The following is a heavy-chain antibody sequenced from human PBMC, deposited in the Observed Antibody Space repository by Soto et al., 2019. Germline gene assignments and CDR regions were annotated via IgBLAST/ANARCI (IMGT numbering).Heavy chain of an antibody. J-gene: IGHJ6*01. V-gene: IGHV1-2*02. D-gene: IGHD1-1*01. CDR1: GYTFTDYY. Sequence: ASVKVSCKSSGYTFTDYYVHWVRQAPGQGLEWMGWMNPKSGATNYAQKFRGRVSMTRDTSTTTAYMGLTRVTSGDTAVYYCTRGGTPSSSWNNYFNGMDVCRQGTTVTFSS. CDR3: TRGGTPSSSWNNYFNGMDV. CDR2: MNPKSGAT.